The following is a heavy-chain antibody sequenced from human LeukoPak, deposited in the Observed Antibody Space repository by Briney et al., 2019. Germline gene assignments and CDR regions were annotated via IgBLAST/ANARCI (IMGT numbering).Heavy chain of an antibody. CDR2: IRSKAYGGTT. CDR3: TNPRDSSGYWGPEAFDI. V-gene: IGHV3-49*04. J-gene: IGHJ3*02. CDR1: GFTFGDYA. D-gene: IGHD3-22*01. Sequence: GGSLRLSCTASGFTFGDYAMSWVRQAPGKGLEWVGFIRSKAYGGTTEYAASVKGRFTISRDDYKSIAYLQMNSLKTEDTAVYYCTNPRDSSGYWGPEAFDIWGQGTMVTVSS.